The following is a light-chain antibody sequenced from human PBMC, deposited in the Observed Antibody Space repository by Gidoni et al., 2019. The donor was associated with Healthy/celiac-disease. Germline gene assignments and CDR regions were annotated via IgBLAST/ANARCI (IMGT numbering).Light chain of an antibody. CDR2: EVS. CDR1: SSDAGGYNY. V-gene: IGLV2-14*01. CDR3: SSYTSSSTGV. J-gene: IGLJ2*01. Sequence: QSALTQPASVSGSPGQSITISCTGTSSDAGGYNYVSWYQQHPGKAPKLMIYEVSNRPSEVSNRFSGSKSGNTASLTISGLQAEDEADCYCSSYTSSSTGVFGGGTKLTVL.